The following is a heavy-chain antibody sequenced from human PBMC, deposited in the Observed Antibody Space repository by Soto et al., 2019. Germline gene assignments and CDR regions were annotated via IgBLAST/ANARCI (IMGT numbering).Heavy chain of an antibody. D-gene: IGHD2-15*01. Sequence: QVQLVESGGGLVKPGGSLRLSCAASGFSFSDYYMTWIRQAPGKVLEWVSYISGRSTYTKYADTVKGRFTISRDKAKNQLYLQRKSLSAEDTAGYYCARSLCGTERYGLDVWGQGTTVTVSS. V-gene: IGHV3-11*05. J-gene: IGHJ6*02. CDR1: GFSFSDYY. CDR2: ISGRSTYT. CDR3: ARSLCGTERYGLDV.